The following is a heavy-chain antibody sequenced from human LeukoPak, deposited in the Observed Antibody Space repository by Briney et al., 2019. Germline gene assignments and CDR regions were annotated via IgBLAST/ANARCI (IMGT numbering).Heavy chain of an antibody. J-gene: IGHJ3*01. D-gene: IGHD3-16*02. CDR3: AKNHERGRYDSFDV. CDR1: GFTFSSYG. V-gene: IGHV3-33*06. Sequence: GGSLRLSCAASGFTFSSYGMHWVRQAPGKGLEWVAVIWYDGSNKYYADSVKGRFTISRDNSKNTLYLQLDSLRAEDTAVYYCAKNHERGRYDSFDVWARGSWVTVSS. CDR2: IWYDGSNK.